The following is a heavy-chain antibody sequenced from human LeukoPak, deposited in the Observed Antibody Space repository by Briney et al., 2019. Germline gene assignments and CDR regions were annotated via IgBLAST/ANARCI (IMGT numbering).Heavy chain of an antibody. CDR1: GFTFSSYW. CDR2: IKQDGSEK. V-gene: IGHV3-7*01. D-gene: IGHD6-13*01. Sequence: GGSLRLSCAASGFTFSSYWMSWVRQAPGKGLEWVANIKQDGSEKYYVDSEKGRFTISRDNAKNSLYLQMNSLRAEDTAVYYCAREYSSSWYGDRPSGWFDPWGQGTLVTVSS. CDR3: AREYSSSWYGDRPSGWFDP. J-gene: IGHJ5*02.